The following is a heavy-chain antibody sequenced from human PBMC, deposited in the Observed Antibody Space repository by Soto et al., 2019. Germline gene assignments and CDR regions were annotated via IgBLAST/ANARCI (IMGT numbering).Heavy chain of an antibody. Sequence: GSLRLSCAASGFTFSSYAMHWVRQAPGKGLEWVAVISYDGSNKYYADSVKGRFTISRDNSKSTLYLQMNSLRAEGTAVYYCARGAGYYDSSGYYSFGYWGQGTLVTVSS. V-gene: IGHV3-30-3*01. CDR2: ISYDGSNK. CDR1: GFTFSSYA. CDR3: ARGAGYYDSSGYYSFGY. J-gene: IGHJ4*02. D-gene: IGHD3-22*01.